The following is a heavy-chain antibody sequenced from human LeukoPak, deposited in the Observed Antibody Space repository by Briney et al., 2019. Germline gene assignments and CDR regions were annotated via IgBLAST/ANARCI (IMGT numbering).Heavy chain of an antibody. D-gene: IGHD2-2*01. CDR1: GFTFSSYS. CDR2: ISSSSSTI. V-gene: IGHV3-48*02. J-gene: IGHJ4*02. CDR3: ARGRVYCSGTSCYEDY. Sequence: GGSLRLSCAASGFTFSSYSMNWVRQAPEKGLEWVSYISSSSSTIYYADSVKGRFTISRDNAKNSLYLQMNSLRDEDTAVYYCARGRVYCSGTSCYEDYWGQGTLVTVSS.